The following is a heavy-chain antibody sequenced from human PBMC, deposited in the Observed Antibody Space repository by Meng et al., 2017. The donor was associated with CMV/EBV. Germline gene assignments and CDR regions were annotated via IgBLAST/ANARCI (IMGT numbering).Heavy chain of an antibody. D-gene: IGHD3-10*01. V-gene: IGHV3-49*04. Sequence: GESLKISCTASGFTFGDYAMSWVRQAPGMGLEWVGFIRSKAYGGTTEYAASVKGRFTISRDDSKSIAYLQMNSLKTEDTAVYYCTSLLLWFGELLDSPYGMDVWGQGTTVTVSS. CDR1: GFTFGDYA. J-gene: IGHJ6*02. CDR3: TSLLLWFGELLDSPYGMDV. CDR2: IRSKAYGGTT.